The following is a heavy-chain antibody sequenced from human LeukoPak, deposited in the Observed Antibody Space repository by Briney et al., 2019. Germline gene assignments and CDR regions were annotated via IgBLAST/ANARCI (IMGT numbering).Heavy chain of an antibody. CDR3: ARGLTRSAY. D-gene: IGHD1-14*01. Sequence: GGSLRLSCAASGFAFSGYWMTWVRQAPGQGLEWVANIKEDGSQKYYVDSVKGRFTISRDNAKNSLYLQMNSLRVEDTAVYYCARGLTRSAYWGQGTLVTVST. CDR2: IKEDGSQK. J-gene: IGHJ4*02. CDR1: GFAFSGYW. V-gene: IGHV3-7*05.